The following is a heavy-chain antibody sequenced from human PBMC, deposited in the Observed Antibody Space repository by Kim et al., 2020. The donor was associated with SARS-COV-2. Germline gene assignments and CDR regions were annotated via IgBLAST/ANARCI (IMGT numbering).Heavy chain of an antibody. D-gene: IGHD3-3*01. CDR2: INAGNGNT. CDR1: GYTFTSYA. Sequence: ASVKVSCKASGYTFTSYAMHWVRQAPGQRLEWMGWINAGNGNTKYSQKFQGRVTITRDTSASTAYMELSSLRSEDTAVYYCARSLDDFWSGPFDYWGQGTLVTVSS. V-gene: IGHV1-3*01. J-gene: IGHJ4*02. CDR3: ARSLDDFWSGPFDY.